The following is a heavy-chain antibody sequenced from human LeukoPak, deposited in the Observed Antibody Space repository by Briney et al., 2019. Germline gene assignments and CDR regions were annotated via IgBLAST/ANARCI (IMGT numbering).Heavy chain of an antibody. Sequence: SETLSLTCAVSGGSFSGYYWSWMRQSPGKGLEWIGEINHSGSTNYNPSLKSRVTISVDTSKNQFSLKLSSVTAADTAVYYCARQKGYSSGWYFDYWGQGTLVTVSS. J-gene: IGHJ4*02. V-gene: IGHV4-34*01. CDR2: INHSGST. D-gene: IGHD6-19*01. CDR1: GGSFSGYY. CDR3: ARQKGYSSGWYFDY.